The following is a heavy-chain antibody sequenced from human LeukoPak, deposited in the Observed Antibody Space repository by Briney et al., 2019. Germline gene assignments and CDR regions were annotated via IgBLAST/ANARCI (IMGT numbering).Heavy chain of an antibody. CDR2: ISSSSSYI. V-gene: IGHV3-21*01. J-gene: IGHJ4*02. Sequence: KTGGSLRLSCAASGFTFNTYSMNWVRQAPGKGLEWVSSISSSSSYIYYADPVKGRFTISRDNAKNSLYLQMNSLRAEDTAVYYCARETAGFDYWGQGTLVTVSS. CDR1: GFTFNTYS. CDR3: ARETAGFDY.